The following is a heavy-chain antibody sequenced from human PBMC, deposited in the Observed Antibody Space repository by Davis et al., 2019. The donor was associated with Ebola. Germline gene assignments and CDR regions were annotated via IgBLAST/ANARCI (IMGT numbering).Heavy chain of an antibody. CDR1: GLPFSAYF. CDR2: SRNKENRYST. D-gene: IGHD6-13*01. J-gene: IGHJ4*02. CDR3: AKDAQPSSGIAAVLDY. Sequence: GGSLRLSCGVSGLPFSAYFMDWVRLTPGKGLEWVGLSRNKENRYSTEYAASVRGRFTISRDDSKESLYLQMNSLRTEDTAVYYCAKDAQPSSGIAAVLDYWGQGTLVTVSS. V-gene: IGHV3-72*01.